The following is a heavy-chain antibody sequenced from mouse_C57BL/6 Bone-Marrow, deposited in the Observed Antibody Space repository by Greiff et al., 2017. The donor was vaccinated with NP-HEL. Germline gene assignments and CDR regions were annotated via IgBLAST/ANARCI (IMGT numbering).Heavy chain of an antibody. Sequence: VQLQQSGAELVRPGASVTLSCKASGYTFTDYEMHWVKQTPVHGLEWIGAIDPETGGTAYNQKFKGKAILTADKSSSTAYMELRSLTSEDSAVYYCTRGGYYGSSYVNWYFDVWGTGTTVTVSS. CDR2: IDPETGGT. V-gene: IGHV1-15*01. CDR3: TRGGYYGSSYVNWYFDV. CDR1: GYTFTDYE. J-gene: IGHJ1*03. D-gene: IGHD1-1*01.